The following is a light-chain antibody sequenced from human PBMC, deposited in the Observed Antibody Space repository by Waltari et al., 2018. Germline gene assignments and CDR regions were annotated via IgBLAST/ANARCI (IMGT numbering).Light chain of an antibody. CDR2: EVT. V-gene: IGLV2-11*01. CDR1: SSDVGGSNY. Sequence: QSATTQPRSVSGSPGQSVTLSCPGPSSDVGGSNYVSWYQQYPGKAPNPMIYEVTTRPSGGPDRFSGSKSGNTTSLTISGLQAEDEADYYCCSYGGSKLIFGGGTKLTVL. J-gene: IGLJ2*01. CDR3: CSYGGSKLI.